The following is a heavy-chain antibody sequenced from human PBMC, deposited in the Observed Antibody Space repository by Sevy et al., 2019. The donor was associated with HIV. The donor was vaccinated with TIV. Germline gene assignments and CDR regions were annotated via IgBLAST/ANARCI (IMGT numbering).Heavy chain of an antibody. CDR1: GFRFSDHW. V-gene: IGHV3-7*01. J-gene: IGHJ6*02. CDR2: INQDGSEK. Sequence: GGSLRLSCAASGFRFSDHWMSWVRQAPGRGLEWVANINQDGSEKYYVDSVEGRFTISRDNAKTSLYLQMDSLRAEDSAAYYCAGERCSISGEICQRYYYGMDVWGLGTTVTVSS. CDR3: AGERCSISGEICQRYYYGMDV. D-gene: IGHD2-15*01.